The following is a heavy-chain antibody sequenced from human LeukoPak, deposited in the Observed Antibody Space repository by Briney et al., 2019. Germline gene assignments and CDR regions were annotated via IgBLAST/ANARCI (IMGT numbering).Heavy chain of an antibody. CDR1: GYTFTSYD. J-gene: IGHJ4*02. Sequence: GASVKVSCKASGYTFTSYDINWVRQATGQGLEWMGWMNPNSGNTGYAQKFQGRVTITRNTSISTAYMELSSLRSEDTAVCYCARGRWGIAVAAYDYWGQGTLVTVSS. D-gene: IGHD6-19*01. CDR3: ARGRWGIAVAAYDY. V-gene: IGHV1-8*03. CDR2: MNPNSGNT.